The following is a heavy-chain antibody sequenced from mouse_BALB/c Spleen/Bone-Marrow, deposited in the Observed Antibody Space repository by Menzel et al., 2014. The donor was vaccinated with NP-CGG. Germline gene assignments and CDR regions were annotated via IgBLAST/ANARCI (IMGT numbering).Heavy chain of an antibody. D-gene: IGHD2-4*01. Sequence: LQESGPGLVAPSQSLSITCTVSGFSLTTYGVHWVRQPPGKGLEWLGVVWAGGTTNYNSALMSRLSISKDNSKSQVFLKMNSLQTDDTAMYYCATTMITAFDYWGQGTTLTVSS. J-gene: IGHJ2*01. CDR3: ATTMITAFDY. CDR1: GFSLTTYG. CDR2: VWAGGTT. V-gene: IGHV2-9*02.